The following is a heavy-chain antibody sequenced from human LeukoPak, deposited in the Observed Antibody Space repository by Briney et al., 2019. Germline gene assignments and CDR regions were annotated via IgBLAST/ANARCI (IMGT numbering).Heavy chain of an antibody. Sequence: ASVKVSCKASGYTFTSYDINWARQATGQGLEWMGWMNPNSGNTGYAQKFQGRVTITRNTSISTAYMELSSLRSEDTAVYYCAGARSIVGDDAFDIWGQGTMVTVSS. CDR2: MNPNSGNT. J-gene: IGHJ3*02. CDR3: AGARSIVGDDAFDI. D-gene: IGHD1-26*01. V-gene: IGHV1-8*03. CDR1: GYTFTSYD.